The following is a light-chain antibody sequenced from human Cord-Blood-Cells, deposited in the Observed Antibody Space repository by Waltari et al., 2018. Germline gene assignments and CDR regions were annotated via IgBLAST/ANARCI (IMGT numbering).Light chain of an antibody. J-gene: IGLJ2*01. V-gene: IGLV3-27*01. Sequence: SYELTQPSSVSVSPGQTARITCSGDVLAKKYARWFQQKPGQAPVLVIYKDSERPSGIPERFSGSSSGTTVTLTISGAQVEDEADYYCDSAADNAMVFGGGTKLTVL. CDR1: VLAKKY. CDR2: KDS. CDR3: DSAADNAMV.